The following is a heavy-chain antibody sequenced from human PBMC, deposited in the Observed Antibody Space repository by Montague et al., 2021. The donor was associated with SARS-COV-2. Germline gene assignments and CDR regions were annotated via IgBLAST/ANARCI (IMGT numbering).Heavy chain of an antibody. V-gene: IGHV4-39*01. J-gene: IGHJ3*02. Sequence: SETLSLTCTVSGGFISSSSYYWGWIHQPPGKGLEWIGSIYYSGSTYYNPSLKSRVTISVDTSKNQFSLKLSSVTAADTAVYYCARFPTSYYYDSKAAPATPDAFDIWGQGTMVTVSS. CDR3: ARFPTSYYYDSKAAPATPDAFDI. D-gene: IGHD3-22*01. CDR1: GGFISSSSYY. CDR2: IYYSGST.